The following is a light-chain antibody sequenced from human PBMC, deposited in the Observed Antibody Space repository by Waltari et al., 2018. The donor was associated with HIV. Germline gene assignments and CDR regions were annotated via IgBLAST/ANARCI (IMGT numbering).Light chain of an antibody. V-gene: IGLV1-44*01. CDR3: AARDDSLNAWV. CDR2: SNN. CDR1: NSNVGSNP. Sequence: QSVLTQPPSASGTPGRRVTISCSGNNSNVGSNPVNWYRQVPGTAPKLLMFSNNQRPSGVPDRFSGSKSGTSASLAIRGLKSEDEADYYCAARDDSLNAWVFGGGTKVTVL. J-gene: IGLJ3*02.